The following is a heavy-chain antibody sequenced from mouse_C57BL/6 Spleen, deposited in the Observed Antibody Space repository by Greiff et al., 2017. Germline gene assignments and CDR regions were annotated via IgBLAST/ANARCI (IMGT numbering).Heavy chain of an antibody. CDR1: GYSFTSYY. CDR2: IYPGSGNT. V-gene: IGHV1-66*01. Sequence: QVHVKQSGPELVKPGASVKISCKASGYSFTSYYIHWVKQRPGQGLEWIGWIYPGSGNTKYNEKFKGKATLTADTSSSTAYMQLSSLTSEDSAVYYCAKGTAHATAWFAYWVQGTLVTVSA. J-gene: IGHJ3*01. D-gene: IGHD3-2*02. CDR3: AKGTAHATAWFAY.